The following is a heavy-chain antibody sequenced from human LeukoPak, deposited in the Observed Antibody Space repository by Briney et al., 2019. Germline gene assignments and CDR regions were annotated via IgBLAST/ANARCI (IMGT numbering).Heavy chain of an antibody. D-gene: IGHD3-9*01. CDR1: GFTFSNYA. CDR2: ITGSGGNT. CDR3: AKWGDYDVLTGYYVSDY. Sequence: GGSLRLSCAASGFTFSNYAMSWVRQAPGKGLEWVSAITGSGGNTYYADSVRGRFTISRDNSKNTVFLQMNSLRAEDTAVYYCAKWGDYDVLTGYYVSDYWGQGTLVIVSS. V-gene: IGHV3-23*01. J-gene: IGHJ4*02.